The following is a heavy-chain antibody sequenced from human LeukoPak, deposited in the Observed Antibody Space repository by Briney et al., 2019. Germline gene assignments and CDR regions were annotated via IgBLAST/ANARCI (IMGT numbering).Heavy chain of an antibody. J-gene: IGHJ4*02. CDR1: GFTFGDYT. CDR2: IRSNAYGGTI. CDR3: TRIAGRPDY. Sequence: GGSLRLSCTASGFTFGDYTMSWFRQAPGKGLEWVAFIRSNAYGGTIEYAASVKGRFTISRDDSKSIAYLQMNSLKTEDTAVYYCTRIAGRPDYWGQGTLVTVSS. V-gene: IGHV3-49*03. D-gene: IGHD2-21*01.